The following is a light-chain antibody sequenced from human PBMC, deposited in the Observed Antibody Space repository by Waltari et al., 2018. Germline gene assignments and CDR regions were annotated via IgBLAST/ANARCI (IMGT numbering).Light chain of an antibody. CDR2: YDS. CDR1: NIGSKG. Sequence: SYVVTQSPSVSVAPGETARITCGGANIGSKGVHWYQQRPGQAPVLVISYDSDRPSGIPERFSGSNSGNTATLTISWVEADDEADYYCLVWHSTTDHHGVFGGGTKLTVL. CDR3: LVWHSTTDHHGV. V-gene: IGLV3-21*04. J-gene: IGLJ2*01.